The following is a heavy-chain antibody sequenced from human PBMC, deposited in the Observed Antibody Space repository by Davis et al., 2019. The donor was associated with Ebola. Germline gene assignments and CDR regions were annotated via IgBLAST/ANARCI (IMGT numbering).Heavy chain of an antibody. CDR3: ARAQFPTTSDH. CDR1: GYTFTSYD. J-gene: IGHJ4*02. V-gene: IGHV1-18*01. Sequence: ASVKVSCKASGYTFTSYDISWVRQAPGQGLEWMGWINPHNGNTNYAQNVQGRVAMTTDTSTNTAYMEVGSLRSDDTAVYYCARAQFPTTSDHWGQGTLVTVSS. CDR2: INPHNGNT. D-gene: IGHD1-1*01.